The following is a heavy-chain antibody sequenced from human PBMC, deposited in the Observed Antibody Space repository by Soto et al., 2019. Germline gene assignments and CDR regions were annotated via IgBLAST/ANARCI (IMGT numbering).Heavy chain of an antibody. J-gene: IGHJ4*02. Sequence: EVQLVESGGGLVQPGGSLRLSCAASGFPFSSYSMKWVRQAPGKGLEWVSYISSSSSTIYYADSVKGRFTSSRDNAKNSLYLQRNSLRAEDTSVYYGARVLETGTTYYWGQGTMVTVSS. CDR3: ARVLETGTTYY. D-gene: IGHD1-1*01. CDR1: GFPFSSYS. CDR2: ISSSSSTI. V-gene: IGHV3-48*01.